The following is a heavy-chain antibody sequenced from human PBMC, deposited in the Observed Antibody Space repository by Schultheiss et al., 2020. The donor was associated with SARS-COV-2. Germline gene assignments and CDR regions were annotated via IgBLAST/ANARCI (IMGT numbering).Heavy chain of an antibody. CDR2: ISGSGGST. CDR3: TTDRGLLWFGELSSFDY. V-gene: IGHV3-23*01. Sequence: GGSLRLSCAASGFTFSSYAMHWVRQAPGKGLEWVSAISGSGGSTYYADSVKGRFTISRDNSKNTLYLQMNSLKTEDTAVYYCTTDRGLLWFGELSSFDYWGQGTLVTVSS. D-gene: IGHD3-10*01. CDR1: GFTFSSYA. J-gene: IGHJ4*02.